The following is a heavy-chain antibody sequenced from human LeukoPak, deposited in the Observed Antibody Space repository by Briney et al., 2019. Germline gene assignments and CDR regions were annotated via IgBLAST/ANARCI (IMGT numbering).Heavy chain of an antibody. J-gene: IGHJ4*02. CDR3: ARARNCYDFPDY. V-gene: IGHV3-74*03. Sequence: QPGESLRLSCAASGFTFSGYWMHWVRQAPGQGLVWVSRIISDGGSTVYADSVKGRFTISRDNAKNTLYLQMNSLRVEDTAVYYCARARNCYDFPDYWGQGTLVTVSS. D-gene: IGHD3-22*01. CDR1: GFTFSGYW. CDR2: IISDGGST.